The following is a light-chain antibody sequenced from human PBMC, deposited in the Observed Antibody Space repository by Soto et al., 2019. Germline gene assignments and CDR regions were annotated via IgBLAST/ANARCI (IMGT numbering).Light chain of an antibody. CDR1: QSISSW. CDR2: KAS. CDR3: QQYNSYR. V-gene: IGKV1-5*03. J-gene: IGKJ1*01. Sequence: DIQMTQSPSTLSASVGDRVTITCRASQSISSWSAWYQQKPGKAPKLLIYKASILERGVPSRFSGSGSATEFTLTNSGLQPDDFATYYCQQYNSYRFGQGTKVEIK.